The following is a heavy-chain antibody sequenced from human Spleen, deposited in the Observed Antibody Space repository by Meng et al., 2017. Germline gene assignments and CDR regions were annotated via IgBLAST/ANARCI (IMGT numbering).Heavy chain of an antibody. CDR2: IYSGGNT. Sequence: GESLKISCAASGFTVSHNYMSWVRQAPGKGLEWVSVIYSGGNTYYADSVKGRFTISRDNSKNTLYLQMNSLRAEDTAVYYCARDSSSWYGGGWFDPWGQGTLVTVSS. CDR1: GFTVSHNY. D-gene: IGHD6-13*01. J-gene: IGHJ5*02. V-gene: IGHV3-66*01. CDR3: ARDSSSWYGGGWFDP.